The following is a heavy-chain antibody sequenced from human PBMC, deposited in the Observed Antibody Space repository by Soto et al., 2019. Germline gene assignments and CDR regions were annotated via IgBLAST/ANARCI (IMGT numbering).Heavy chain of an antibody. CDR2: ISGSGGST. J-gene: IGHJ4*02. D-gene: IGHD6-13*01. CDR1: GFTFSSYA. V-gene: IGHV3-23*01. CDR3: AKVPPYPIAAAGPFDY. Sequence: LRLSCAASGFTFSSYAMSWVRQAPGKGLEWVSAISGSGGSTYYADSVKGRFTISSDNSKNTLYLQMNSLRAEDTAVYYCAKVPPYPIAAAGPFDYWGQGTLVTVSS.